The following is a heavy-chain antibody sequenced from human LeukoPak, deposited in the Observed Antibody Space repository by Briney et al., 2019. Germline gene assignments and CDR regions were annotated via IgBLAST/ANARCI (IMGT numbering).Heavy chain of an antibody. D-gene: IGHD3-22*01. J-gene: IGHJ4*02. V-gene: IGHV4-34*01. CDR3: ARSYYYDGFDPSLGF. CDR2: INHSGTK. Sequence: SETLSLTYALYGGSFTDYYWSWVRQSPGKGLEWIGEINHSGTKRYNLSLKNRLVMSIDTSKNQFSLRLSSVTAADTATYYCARSYYYDGFDPSLGFWGQGTLVTVSS. CDR1: GGSFTDYY.